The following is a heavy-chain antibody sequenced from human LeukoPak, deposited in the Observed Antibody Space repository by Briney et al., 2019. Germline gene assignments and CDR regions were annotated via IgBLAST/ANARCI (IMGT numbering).Heavy chain of an antibody. V-gene: IGHV5-51*01. J-gene: IGHJ4*02. D-gene: IGHD3-22*01. CDR2: FYPGDSDT. Sequence: KTGASLQISCKGSGSIFTSYWIGWARQLPGKGLEWMGIFYPGDSDTRYSPPFQGQVTISADKSISIAYLQWSSLKASDTAMYYCARHHVSSGYYVDYWGQGTLVTVSS. CDR1: GSIFTSYW. CDR3: ARHHVSSGYYVDY.